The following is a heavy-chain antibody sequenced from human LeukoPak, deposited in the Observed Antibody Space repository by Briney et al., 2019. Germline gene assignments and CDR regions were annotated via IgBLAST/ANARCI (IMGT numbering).Heavy chain of an antibody. J-gene: IGHJ4*02. CDR2: INPSTGAT. Sequence: ASVKVSCKIPRHTFTTYFIYWVRQAPGQGLDWMGWINPSTGATNSAQEFQGRITTTRDTSTSTAYMELSSLRSDDTAVYYCARGGYCTTSSCYNWGQGTLVTVSS. CDR3: ARGGYCTTSSCYN. CDR1: RHTFTTYF. V-gene: IGHV1-2*02. D-gene: IGHD2-8*01.